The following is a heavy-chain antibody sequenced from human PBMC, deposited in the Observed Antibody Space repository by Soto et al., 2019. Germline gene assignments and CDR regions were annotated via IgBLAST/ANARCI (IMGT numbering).Heavy chain of an antibody. CDR2: INPINGIT. Sequence: ASVKVSCKASGFSFTSYDYNWVRQAPGQRLEWMGRINPINGITNYAQKFQGRVTITMDTSTSTTYMELSSLRSEDTSVYYCARDYRSSGDYGGQGTQVTVSS. D-gene: IGHD6-13*01. V-gene: IGHV1-69*04. CDR1: GFSFTSYD. J-gene: IGHJ4*02. CDR3: ARDYRSSGDY.